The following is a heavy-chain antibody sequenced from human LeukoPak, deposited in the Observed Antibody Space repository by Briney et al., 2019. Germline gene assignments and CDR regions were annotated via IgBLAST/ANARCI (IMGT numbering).Heavy chain of an antibody. CDR3: ATFGYYYDSSGYYSGYFDY. D-gene: IGHD3-22*01. CDR1: GYTFTGYY. CDR2: INPNSDVT. V-gene: IGHV1-2*02. Sequence: ASVKVSCKASGYTFTGYYIHWVRQAPGQGLEWMGWINPNSDVTNYAQKFQGRVTMTRDTSISTAYMELSRLRSDDTAVYYCATFGYYYDSSGYYSGYFDYWGQGTLVTVSS. J-gene: IGHJ4*02.